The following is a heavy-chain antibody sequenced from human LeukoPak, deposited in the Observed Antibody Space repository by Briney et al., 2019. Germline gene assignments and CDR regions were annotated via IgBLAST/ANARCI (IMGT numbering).Heavy chain of an antibody. Sequence: PGGSLRLSCAASGFTFSDYYLSWIRQAPGKGLEWVSYISSSGSTIYYADSVKGRFTISRDNAKNSLYLQMNSLRAEDTAVYYCASDSSYYDFWSGYYTASFIDYWGQGTLVTVSS. V-gene: IGHV3-11*01. CDR3: ASDSSYYDFWSGYYTASFIDY. D-gene: IGHD3-3*01. J-gene: IGHJ4*02. CDR1: GFTFSDYY. CDR2: ISSSGSTI.